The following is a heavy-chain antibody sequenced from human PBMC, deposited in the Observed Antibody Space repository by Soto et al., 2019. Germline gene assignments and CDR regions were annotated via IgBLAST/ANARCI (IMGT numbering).Heavy chain of an antibody. V-gene: IGHV1-69*12. CDR2: IVPIFGTT. CDR1: GGTFSNYA. Sequence: QVQLVQSGAEVKKPGSSVKVSCKVSGGTFSNYAIDWVRLAPGHGLEWMGGIVPIFGTTYYTQKFQGRATIMAAYSTTTAYLEMSSLRSEDTAIYYCARVEAVAGLYNYHGLDVWGQGTSVTASS. J-gene: IGHJ6*02. D-gene: IGHD6-19*01. CDR3: ARVEAVAGLYNYHGLDV.